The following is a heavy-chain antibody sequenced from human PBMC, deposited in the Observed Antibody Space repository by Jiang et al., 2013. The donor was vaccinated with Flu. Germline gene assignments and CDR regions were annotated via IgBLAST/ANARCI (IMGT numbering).Heavy chain of an antibody. Sequence: SGISWNSGSIGYADSVKGRFTISRDNAKNSLYLQMNSLRAEDTALYYCARVSSSSFDYWGQGTLVTVSS. CDR2: ISWNSGSI. CDR3: ARVSSSSFDY. J-gene: IGHJ4*02. V-gene: IGHV3-9*01. D-gene: IGHD2-2*01.